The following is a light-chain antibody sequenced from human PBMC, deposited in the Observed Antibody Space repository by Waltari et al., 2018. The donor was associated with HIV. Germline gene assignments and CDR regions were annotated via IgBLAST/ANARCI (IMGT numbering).Light chain of an antibody. Sequence: NFMLAQPHSLSGSPGKTVTCSCTRSIGTIARNFVQWYRHRRDSSPTIVIYEDNQRPSGVPDRFSGSIDSSSNSASLTISGLKTEDEADYYCQSYDSSNQWVFGGGTKLTVL. CDR3: QSYDSSNQWV. J-gene: IGLJ3*02. V-gene: IGLV6-57*01. CDR2: EDN. CDR1: IGTIARNF.